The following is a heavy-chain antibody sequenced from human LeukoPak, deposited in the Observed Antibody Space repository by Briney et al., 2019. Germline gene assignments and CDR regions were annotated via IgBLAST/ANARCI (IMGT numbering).Heavy chain of an antibody. V-gene: IGHV3-21*01. CDR3: ARVLYRRQSDYYYYYMDV. CDR1: GFTFSSYS. D-gene: IGHD4-11*01. CDR2: ISSSSSYI. J-gene: IGHJ6*03. Sequence: GGSLRLSCAASGFTFSSYSMNWVRQAPGKGLEWVSSISSSSSYIYYADSVKGRFTISRDNAKNSLYLQMNSLRAEDTAVYYCARVLYRRQSDYYYYYMDVWGKGTTVTVSS.